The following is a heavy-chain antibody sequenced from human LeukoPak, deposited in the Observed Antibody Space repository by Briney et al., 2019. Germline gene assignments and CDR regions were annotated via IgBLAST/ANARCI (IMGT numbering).Heavy chain of an antibody. CDR1: GGSISSYY. D-gene: IGHD5-18*01. Sequence: SGTLSLTCTVSGGSISSYYWSWIRQPPGKGLEWIGYIYYSGSTNYNPSLKSRVAISVDTSKNQFSLKLSSVTAADTAVYYCASGAGYGILDYWGQGTLVTVSS. V-gene: IGHV4-59*01. CDR2: IYYSGST. CDR3: ASGAGYGILDY. J-gene: IGHJ4*02.